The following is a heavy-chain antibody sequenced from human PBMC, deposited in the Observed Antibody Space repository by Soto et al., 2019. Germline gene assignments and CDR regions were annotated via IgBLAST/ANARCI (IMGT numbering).Heavy chain of an antibody. V-gene: IGHV4-31*03. J-gene: IGHJ3*01. Sequence: SETLSLTCTVSGATISSGGFFWTWMRQHPGEGQEWIGYIYSRGSVYYNPSLNSRNTMPLGTSNNHFNLNLRSVTAADTALINCARLRCTGNSCSLGGAFDVWGQGTMVTVSS. D-gene: IGHD2-8*02. CDR1: GATISSGGFF. CDR2: IYSRGSV. CDR3: ARLRCTGNSCSLGGAFDV.